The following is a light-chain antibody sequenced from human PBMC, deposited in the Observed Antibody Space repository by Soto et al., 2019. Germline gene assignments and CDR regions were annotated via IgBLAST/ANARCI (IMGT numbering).Light chain of an antibody. CDR3: QQYSNTPPYT. CDR2: WAS. V-gene: IGKV4-1*01. J-gene: IGKJ2*01. Sequence: DIVMTQSPDSLAVSLGERATINCKSSQSVLYWSNNKNYLAWYQQKPGQPPKLLIYWASTRESGVPDRFSGSGSGTDFTLTISSLQAEDVAVYYCQQYSNTPPYTFGQGTKLDIK. CDR1: QSVLYWSNNKNY.